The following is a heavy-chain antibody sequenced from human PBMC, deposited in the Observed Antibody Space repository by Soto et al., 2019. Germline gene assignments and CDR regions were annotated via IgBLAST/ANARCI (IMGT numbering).Heavy chain of an antibody. V-gene: IGHV1-18*04. CDR2: ISGYNGNT. J-gene: IGHJ4*02. CDR1: GYTFTSYG. CDR3: ARGYFDY. Sequence: QVQLVQSGAEVKKPGATVKVSCKTSGYTFTSYGVSWVRQAPGQGLEWVGWISGYNGNTNYAPKLQGRVTMTTDTSTATAYMELRVLRSDDTAIYYCARGYFDYWGQGTLVPVSS.